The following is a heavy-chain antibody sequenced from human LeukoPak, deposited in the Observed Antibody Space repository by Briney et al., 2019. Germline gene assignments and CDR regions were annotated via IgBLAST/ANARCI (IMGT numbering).Heavy chain of an antibody. CDR2: IYYSGST. J-gene: IGHJ4*02. Sequence: SETLSLTCTVSGGSISSYYWSWIRQPPGKGLEWIGYIYYSGSTYYNPSLKSRVTISVDTSKNQFSLKLSSVTAADTAVYYCATVTTGYFDYWGQGTLVTVSS. V-gene: IGHV4-59*06. D-gene: IGHD4-17*01. CDR3: ATVTTGYFDY. CDR1: GGSISSYY.